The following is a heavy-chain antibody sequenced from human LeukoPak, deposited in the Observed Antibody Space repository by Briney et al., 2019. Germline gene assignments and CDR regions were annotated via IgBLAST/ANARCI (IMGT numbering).Heavy chain of an antibody. CDR2: INHSGST. V-gene: IGHV4-34*01. D-gene: IGHD2-2*01. CDR3: ARGPRGRGSTS. Sequence: SETLSLTCAVYGGSLSGYYWSWIRQPPGKGLEWIGEINHSGSTNYNPSLKSRVTISVDTSKNQFSLKLSSVTAADTAVYYCARGPRGRGSTSWGQGTLVTVSS. J-gene: IGHJ4*02. CDR1: GGSLSGYY.